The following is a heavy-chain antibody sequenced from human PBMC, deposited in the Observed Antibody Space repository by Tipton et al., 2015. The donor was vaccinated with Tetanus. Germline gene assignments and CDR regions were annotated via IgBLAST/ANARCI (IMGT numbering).Heavy chain of an antibody. V-gene: IGHV4-59*01. Sequence: TLSLTCTVSGGSISSYYWSWIRQPPGKGLEWIGYIYYSGSTNYNPSLKSRVTISVDTSKNQFSLKLSSVTAAGTAVYYCARGHLGPDRYYDYVWVMDVWGQGTTVTVSS. CDR3: ARGHLGPDRYYDYVWVMDV. J-gene: IGHJ6*02. D-gene: IGHD3-16*01. CDR1: GGSISSYY. CDR2: IYYSGST.